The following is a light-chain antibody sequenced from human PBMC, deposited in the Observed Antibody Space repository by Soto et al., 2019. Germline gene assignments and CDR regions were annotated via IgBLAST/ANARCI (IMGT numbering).Light chain of an antibody. CDR3: QQYYSYPPT. Sequence: AIRMTQSPSSFSASTGDRVTITCRASQGISSYLAWYQQKPGKAPKLLIYAASTLQSGVPSRFGGSGSGTDFTLTNSCLQSEDFATYYCQQYYSYPPTFGQGTKLEIK. J-gene: IGKJ2*01. CDR2: AAS. CDR1: QGISSY. V-gene: IGKV1-8*01.